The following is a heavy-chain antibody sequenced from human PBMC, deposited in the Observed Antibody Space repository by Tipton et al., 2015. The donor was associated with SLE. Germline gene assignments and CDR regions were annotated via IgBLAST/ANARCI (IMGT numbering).Heavy chain of an antibody. CDR1: GYTFTSYG. V-gene: IGHV1-18*01. CDR3: ARDHESRITMIVVEAFDI. CDR2: ISAYNGNT. J-gene: IGHJ3*02. Sequence: QVQLVQSGAEVKKPGASVKVSCKASGYTFTSYGISWVRQAPGQGLEWMGWISAYNGNTNYAQKLQGRVTMTTDTSTSTAYMELRSLRSDDTAVYYCARDHESRITMIVVEAFDIWGQGTMVTVSS. D-gene: IGHD3-22*01.